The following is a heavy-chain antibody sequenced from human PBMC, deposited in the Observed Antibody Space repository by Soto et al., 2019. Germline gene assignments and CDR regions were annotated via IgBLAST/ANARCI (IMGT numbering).Heavy chain of an antibody. D-gene: IGHD3-10*01. CDR3: ARSPNYYYYGFDV. CDR2: IYYSGST. V-gene: IGHV4-61*08. Sequence: PSETLSLTCTVSSGSVSSGDYFWSWPRQSPGKRLEWIAYIYYSGSTNYNPSLKSRATISVDTSKSQVSLTLTSMTAADAALYYCARSPNYYYYGFDVWGQGTAVTVSS. CDR1: SGSVSSGDYF. J-gene: IGHJ6*02.